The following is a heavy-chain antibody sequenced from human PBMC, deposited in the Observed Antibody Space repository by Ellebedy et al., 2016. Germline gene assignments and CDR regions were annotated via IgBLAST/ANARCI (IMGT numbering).Heavy chain of an antibody. CDR1: GFTFSSYA. CDR3: ARSGSPYDYVWGSYGLGY. Sequence: GGSLRLSXAASGFTFSSYAMHWVRQAPGKGLEYVSAISSNGGSTYYADSVKGRFTISRDNSKNTLYLQMGSLRAEDMAVYYCARSGSPYDYVWGSYGLGYWGQGTLVTVSS. D-gene: IGHD3-16*01. J-gene: IGHJ4*02. CDR2: ISSNGGST. V-gene: IGHV3-64*02.